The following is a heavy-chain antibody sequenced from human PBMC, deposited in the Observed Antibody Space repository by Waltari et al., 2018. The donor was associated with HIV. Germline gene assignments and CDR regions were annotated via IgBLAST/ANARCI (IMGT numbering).Heavy chain of an antibody. CDR2: INHSGST. J-gene: IGHJ4*02. CDR3: AGRTVVTPFDY. Sequence: QVQLQQWGAGLLKPSETLSLTCAVYGGSFSGYYWSWIRQPPGKVLEWIGEINHSGSTNYNPSLKSRVTISVDTSKNQFSLKLSSVTAADTAVYYCAGRTVVTPFDYWGQGTLVTVSS. V-gene: IGHV4-34*01. D-gene: IGHD2-15*01. CDR1: GGSFSGYY.